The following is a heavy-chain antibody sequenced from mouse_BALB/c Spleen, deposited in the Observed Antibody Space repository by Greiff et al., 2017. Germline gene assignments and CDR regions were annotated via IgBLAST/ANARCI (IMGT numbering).Heavy chain of an antibody. CDR1: GYTFTSYY. Sequence: VQRVESGAELVKPGASVKLSCKASGYTFTSYYMYWVKQRPGQGLEWIGEINPSNGGTNFNEKFKSKATLTVDKSSSTAYMQLSSLTSEDSAVYYCTRAWFAYWGQGTLVTVSA. CDR2: INPSNGGT. CDR3: TRAWFAY. V-gene: IGHV1S81*02. J-gene: IGHJ3*01.